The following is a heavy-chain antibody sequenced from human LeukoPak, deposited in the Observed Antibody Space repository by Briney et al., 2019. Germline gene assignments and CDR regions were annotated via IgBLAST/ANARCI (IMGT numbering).Heavy chain of an antibody. CDR3: ATEIVGYGDFHDFDS. J-gene: IGHJ4*02. CDR1: VYTLTAIS. V-gene: IGHV1-24*01. CDR2: FNPEDVET. D-gene: IGHD4-17*01. Sequence: GASVKVSCKVSVYTLTAISMHWVRQAPGQGLERMGGFNPEDVETICTRSFQGRLTVTEDTATDTAYMELSGLRAEDTAMYYCATEIVGYGDFHDFDSWGQGTLVTVSS.